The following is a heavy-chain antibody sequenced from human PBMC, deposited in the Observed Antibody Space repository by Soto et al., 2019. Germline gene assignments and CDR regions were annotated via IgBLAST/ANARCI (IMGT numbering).Heavy chain of an antibody. CDR2: INAGNGNT. Sequence: ASVKVSCKASGYTFTNYAMHWVRQAPGQGLEWMGWINAGNGNTKYSQKFQGRITMTRDTSTSTDYMELSSLRSDDTAIYYCARDNSWDYGSGLMAWWFDPWGQGTLVTGSS. J-gene: IGHJ5*02. CDR3: ARDNSWDYGSGLMAWWFDP. V-gene: IGHV1-3*01. D-gene: IGHD3-10*01. CDR1: GYTFTNYA.